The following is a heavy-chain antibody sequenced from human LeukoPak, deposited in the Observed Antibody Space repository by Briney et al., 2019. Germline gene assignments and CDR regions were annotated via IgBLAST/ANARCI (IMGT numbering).Heavy chain of an antibody. CDR3: AREGRSSWYGTDYAFDI. J-gene: IGHJ3*02. CDR2: ISSSSSTI. CDR1: GFTFSSYS. D-gene: IGHD6-13*01. Sequence: PGGSLRLSCAASGFTFSSYSMNWVRQAPGKGLEWVSYISSSSSTIYYADSVKGRFTISRDNAKNSLYLQMNSLRAEDTAVYYCAREGRSSWYGTDYAFDIWGQGTMVTVSS. V-gene: IGHV3-48*01.